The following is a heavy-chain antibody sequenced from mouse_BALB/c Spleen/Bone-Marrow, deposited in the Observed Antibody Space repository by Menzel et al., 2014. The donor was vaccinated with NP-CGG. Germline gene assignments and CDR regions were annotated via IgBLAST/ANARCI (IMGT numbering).Heavy chain of an antibody. J-gene: IGHJ2*01. Sequence: EVMLVESGGGLVQPGGSRRLSSAAPGFTFSSFGMHWVRQAPEKGLEWVAYISSGSSTIYYADTVKGRFTISRDNPKNTLLLQMTSLRSEDTAMYYCARSPRWLPPDYWGQGTTLTVSS. CDR2: ISSGSSTI. V-gene: IGHV5-17*02. CDR3: ARSPRWLPPDY. CDR1: GFTFSSFG. D-gene: IGHD2-3*01.